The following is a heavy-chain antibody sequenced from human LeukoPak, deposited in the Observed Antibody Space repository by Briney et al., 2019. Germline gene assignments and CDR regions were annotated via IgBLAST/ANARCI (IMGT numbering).Heavy chain of an antibody. CDR1: GGSVSTDDYY. V-gene: IGHV4-61*08. CDR2: IRDSGST. CDR3: ARDLVN. Sequence: SETLSLTCTVSGGSVSTDDYYWSWIRQPPGKGLEWIGYIRDSGSTNYNPSLKGRVTISVDTSKNQFSLRLSSVSAADAAVYYCARDLVNWGQGTLVTVSS. D-gene: IGHD2-21*01. J-gene: IGHJ4*02.